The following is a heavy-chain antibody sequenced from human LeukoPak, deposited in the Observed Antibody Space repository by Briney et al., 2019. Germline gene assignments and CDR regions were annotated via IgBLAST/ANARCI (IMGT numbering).Heavy chain of an antibody. CDR2: IYYSGST. CDR1: GGSISSSSYY. Sequence: SETLSLTCTVSGGSISSSSYYWGWIRQPPGKGLEWIGSIYYSGSTYYNPSLRSRVTISVDTSKNQFSLKLSSVTAADTAVYYCARGEAGTTGNFDYWGQGTLVTVSS. J-gene: IGHJ4*02. CDR3: ARGEAGTTGNFDY. D-gene: IGHD1-1*01. V-gene: IGHV4-39*01.